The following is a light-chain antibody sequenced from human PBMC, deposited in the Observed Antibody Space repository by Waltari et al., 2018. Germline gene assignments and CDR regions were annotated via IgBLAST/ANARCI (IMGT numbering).Light chain of an antibody. CDR1: QSISSW. Sequence: DIQMTQSPSTLSTSVGDRVTTTCRASQSISSWLAWYQQKPGKAPKLLIYKASSLKSGVPSRFSGSGSGTEFTLTISSLQPDDFATYYCQQYNSYPSFGQGTKVEIK. CDR2: KAS. J-gene: IGKJ1*01. V-gene: IGKV1-5*03. CDR3: QQYNSYPS.